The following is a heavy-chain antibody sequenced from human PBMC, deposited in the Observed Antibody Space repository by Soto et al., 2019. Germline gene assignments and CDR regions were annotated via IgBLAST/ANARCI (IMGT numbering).Heavy chain of an antibody. Sequence: GGSLRLSCAASGFTFSDYYMSWIRQAPGKGLEWVSYISSSSSYTNYADSVKGRFTISRDNAKNSLYLQMNSLRAEDTAVYYCARVSRYGSGPGPFDYWGQGTLVTVSS. V-gene: IGHV3-11*06. CDR1: GFTFSDYY. D-gene: IGHD3-10*01. CDR2: ISSSSSYT. CDR3: ARVSRYGSGPGPFDY. J-gene: IGHJ4*02.